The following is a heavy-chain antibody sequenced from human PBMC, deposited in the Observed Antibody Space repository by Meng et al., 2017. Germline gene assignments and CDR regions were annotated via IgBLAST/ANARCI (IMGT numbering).Heavy chain of an antibody. Sequence: QRQPVHGGAEATRPGVSAKVSCQASGGPFSSYAISCVRQAPGQGLEWMGGIIPIFGTANYAQKFQGRVKITADESTSTAYMELSSLRSEDTAVYYCARDYGDYAWIAKRWFDPWGQGTLVTVSS. J-gene: IGHJ5*02. D-gene: IGHD4-17*01. CDR2: IIPIFGTA. V-gene: IGHV1-69*01. CDR3: ARDYGDYAWIAKRWFDP. CDR1: GGPFSSYA.